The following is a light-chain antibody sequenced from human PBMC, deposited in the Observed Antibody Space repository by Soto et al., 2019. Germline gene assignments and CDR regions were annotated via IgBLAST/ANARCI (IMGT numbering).Light chain of an antibody. V-gene: IGKV1-5*01. CDR3: QQSNSFWT. CDR1: QSISNW. J-gene: IGKJ1*01. Sequence: DIQMTQSPSTLSASVVDRVTITCRASQSISNWLAWYQQKPGKAPKLLIYDVSSLESGVPSRFSGSGSGTEFTLTISSLQPDDVATYYCQQSNSFWTFGQGTKVDIK. CDR2: DVS.